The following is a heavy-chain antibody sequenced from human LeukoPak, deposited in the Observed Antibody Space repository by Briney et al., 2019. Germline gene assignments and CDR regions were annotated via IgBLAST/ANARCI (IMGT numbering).Heavy chain of an antibody. D-gene: IGHD6-13*01. CDR3: AREGDSSFGYFDY. V-gene: IGHV7-4-1*02. CDR1: GYTFTNYA. Sequence: ASVKVSCKASGYTFTNYAMNWVRQAPGQGLEWMGWISTNTGNPTYAQGFTGRFVFSLDTSVSTAYLQISSLKADDNAVYYCAREGDSSFGYFDYWGQGTLVTVSS. J-gene: IGHJ4*02. CDR2: ISTNTGNP.